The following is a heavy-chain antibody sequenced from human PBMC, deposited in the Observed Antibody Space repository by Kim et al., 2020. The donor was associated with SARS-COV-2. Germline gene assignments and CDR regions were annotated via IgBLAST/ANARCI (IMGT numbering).Heavy chain of an antibody. J-gene: IGHJ4*02. CDR3: ARDRGSGYYYFDY. D-gene: IGHD6-19*01. V-gene: IGHV6-1*01. Sequence: DYAVSMNSRITIDPDTSENQFSLHLNSVTPEDTAIYYCARDRGSGYYYFDYWGQGSLVTVSS.